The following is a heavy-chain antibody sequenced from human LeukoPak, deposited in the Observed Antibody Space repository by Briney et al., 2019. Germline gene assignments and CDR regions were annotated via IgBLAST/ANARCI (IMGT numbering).Heavy chain of an antibody. CDR1: GGSISGDGYH. J-gene: IGHJ6*02. V-gene: IGHV4-39*01. D-gene: IGHD3-10*01. CDR3: ARTSHSGYMVRGVLYYGMDV. Sequence: PSETLSLTCSVSGGSISGDGYHWGWIRRPPGKGLEWLGSVHYTGSTCYKTSLKSRLTVDMDTSKNQCSLRLSSVTAADTAVYYCARTSHSGYMVRGVLYYGMDVWGQGTTVTVS. CDR2: VHYTGST.